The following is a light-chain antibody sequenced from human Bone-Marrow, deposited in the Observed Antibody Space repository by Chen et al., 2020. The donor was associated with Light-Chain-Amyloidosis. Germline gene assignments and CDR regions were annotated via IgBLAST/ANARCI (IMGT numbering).Light chain of an antibody. CDR2: EFT. CDR1: RSDVGGDNH. J-gene: IGLJ1*01. V-gene: IGLV2-14*01. CDR3: SSYTITNTLV. Sequence: QSALTQPASVSGSPGQSLTISCTGTRSDVGGDNHVSWYQQPPDKAPKLLIYEFTNRPSWVPDRFSGSKSDNTASLTISGLQTEAEADYFCSSYTITNTLVFGSGTRVTVL.